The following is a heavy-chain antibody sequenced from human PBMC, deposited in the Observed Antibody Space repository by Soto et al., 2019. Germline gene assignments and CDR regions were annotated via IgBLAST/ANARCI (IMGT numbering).Heavy chain of an antibody. V-gene: IGHV3-15*07. CDR1: GFTISGAW. Sequence: EVQLVESGGGLVKPGGSLRLSCAASGFTISGAWMNWVRQAPGKGLEWVGRIKTKTHGETTDYAAPVKGRFTISRDDSEHTLSLHMTSLTIEDTAVYYCTTGSGEGYWGRGALVTVSS. CDR3: TTGSGEGY. CDR2: IKTKTHGETT. D-gene: IGHD1-26*01. J-gene: IGHJ4*03.